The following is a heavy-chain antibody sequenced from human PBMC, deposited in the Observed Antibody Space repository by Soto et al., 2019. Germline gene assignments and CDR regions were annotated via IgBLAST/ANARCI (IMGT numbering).Heavy chain of an antibody. J-gene: IGHJ5*02. V-gene: IGHV4-61*01. CDR3: ARVLAIFGVVIDWFDP. D-gene: IGHD3-3*01. CDR1: GGSVSSGSYY. Sequence: SETLSLSCTVSGGSVSSGSYYWSWIRQPPGKGLEWIGYIYYSGSTNYNPSLKSRVTISVDTSKNQFSLKLSSVTAADTAVYYCARVLAIFGVVIDWFDPWGQGTLVTVSS. CDR2: IYYSGST.